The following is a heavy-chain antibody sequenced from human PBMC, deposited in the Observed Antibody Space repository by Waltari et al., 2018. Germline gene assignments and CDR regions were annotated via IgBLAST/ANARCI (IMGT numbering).Heavy chain of an antibody. CDR3: ATYIGASIGTAAFDV. CDR2: MSYNGAT. J-gene: IGHJ3*01. Sequence: QLQLQESGPGLGKPSETLSLTCIVSGGSITSNRHYWAWIRQPPGQGLEWIGTMSYNGATYSSPSLKSRVTVSRDTSKNHLSPTLGSVTAADTAVYYCATYIGASIGTAAFDVWGQGTMVTVSS. CDR1: GGSITSNRHY. D-gene: IGHD5-12*01. V-gene: IGHV4-39*02.